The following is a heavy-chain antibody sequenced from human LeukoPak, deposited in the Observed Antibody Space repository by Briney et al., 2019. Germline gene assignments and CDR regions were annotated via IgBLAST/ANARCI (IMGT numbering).Heavy chain of an antibody. CDR2: IYSSATT. CDR3: ATSVATPLGTFDY. CDR1: GFTVSSSY. D-gene: IGHD5-12*01. Sequence: GGSLRLSCAASGFTVSSSYVSWVRQAPGGGLEWVSAIYSSATTYYTDSVRGRFTISRDNSKNTLYLQMNSLRAEDTAVYYCATSVATPLGTFDYWGQGTLVTVSS. V-gene: IGHV3-53*01. J-gene: IGHJ4*02.